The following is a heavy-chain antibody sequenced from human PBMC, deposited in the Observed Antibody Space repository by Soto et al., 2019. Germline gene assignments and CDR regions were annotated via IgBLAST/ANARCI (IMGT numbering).Heavy chain of an antibody. D-gene: IGHD4-17*01. V-gene: IGHV1-3*01. J-gene: IGHJ4*02. CDR2: INAGSGGT. CDR1: GYAFSRYA. CDR3: ARERGSTATFDY. Sequence: QVQLVQSGAEVKKPGASVKVSCKASGYAFSRYAINWIRQAPGQGLEWLGWINAGSGGTKYSQNFQGRVTITRDTAASTVYLDLSSLRSDDTAVYYCARERGSTATFDYWSQGTLVTVSS.